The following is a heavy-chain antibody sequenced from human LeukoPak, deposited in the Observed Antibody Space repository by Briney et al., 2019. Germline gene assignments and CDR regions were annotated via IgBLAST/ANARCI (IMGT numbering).Heavy chain of an antibody. V-gene: IGHV4-59*01. CDR2: IYYSGST. D-gene: IGHD3-9*01. CDR3: AGTILTGYYSTLDY. J-gene: IGHJ4*02. Sequence: SETLSLTCTVSGGSISSYYWSWIRQPPGKGLEWIGYIYYSGSTNYNPSLKSRATISVDTSKNQFSLKLSSVTAADTAVYYCAGTILTGYYSTLDYWGQGTLVTVSS. CDR1: GGSISSYY.